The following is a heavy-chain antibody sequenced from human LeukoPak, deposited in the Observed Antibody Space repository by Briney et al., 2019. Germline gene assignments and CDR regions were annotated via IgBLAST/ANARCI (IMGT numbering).Heavy chain of an antibody. CDR2: ISSSSSTI. D-gene: IGHD3-3*01. CDR1: GFTFSSYP. CDR3: VSGQRFLEWLPTHHPPFDY. J-gene: IGHJ4*02. Sequence: GGSLRLSCATSGFTFSSYPMSWVRQAPGKGLEWVSYISSSSSTIYYADSVKGRFTISSDNSKNTLYLQMNSLRAEDTAVYYCVSGQRFLEWLPTHHPPFDYWGQGTLVTVSS. V-gene: IGHV3-48*01.